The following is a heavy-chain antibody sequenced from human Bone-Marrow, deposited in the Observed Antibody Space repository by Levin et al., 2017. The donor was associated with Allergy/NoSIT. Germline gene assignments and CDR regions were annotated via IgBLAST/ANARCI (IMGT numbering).Heavy chain of an antibody. CDR1: GGSISSGDYY. J-gene: IGHJ4*02. CDR3: ALLYDYVWGSYRRTGGDY. Sequence: SETLSLTCTVSGGSISSGDYYWSWIRQPPGKGLEWIGYIYYSGSTYYNPSLKSRVTISVDTSKNQFSLKLSSVTAADTAVYYCALLYDYVWGSYRRTGGDYWGQGTLVTVSS. V-gene: IGHV4-30-4*01. D-gene: IGHD3-16*02. CDR2: IYYSGST.